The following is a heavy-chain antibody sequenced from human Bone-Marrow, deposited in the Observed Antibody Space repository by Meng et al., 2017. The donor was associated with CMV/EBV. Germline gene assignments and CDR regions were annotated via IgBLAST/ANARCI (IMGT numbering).Heavy chain of an antibody. CDR2: IIPILGIA. J-gene: IGHJ4*02. D-gene: IGHD2-2*02. CDR3: AREALTAIVVVTAAIAGYFDY. Sequence: SVKVSCKASGGTFSSYAISWVRQAPGQGLEWMGGIIPILGIANYVQKFQGRVTITADKSTSTADMELSSLRSEDTAVYYCAREALTAIVVVTAAIAGYFDYWGQGTLVTVSS. CDR1: GGTFSSYA. V-gene: IGHV1-69*10.